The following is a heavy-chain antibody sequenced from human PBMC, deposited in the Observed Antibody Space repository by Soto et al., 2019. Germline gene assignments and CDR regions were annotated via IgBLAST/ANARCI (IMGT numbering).Heavy chain of an antibody. CDR2: IYPGDSDS. CDR1: GYKFSNYW. V-gene: IGHV5-51*01. J-gene: IGHJ6*02. D-gene: IGHD1-1*01. CDR3: ARHSLEASKGPLYYCPMHV. Sequence: AGESLKISCKASGYKFSNYWIGWVRQMPGKGLEWMGIIYPGDSDSRYNPSFQGQVTISADKSINTAYLHWSTLKASDTAIYYCARHSLEASKGPLYYCPMHVWGQGTTLTVSS.